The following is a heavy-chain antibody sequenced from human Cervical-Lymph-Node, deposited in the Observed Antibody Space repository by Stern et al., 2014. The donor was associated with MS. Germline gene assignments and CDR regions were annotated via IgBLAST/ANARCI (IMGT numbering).Heavy chain of an antibody. CDR1: GYTFTTYY. V-gene: IGHV1-46*03. CDR2: INPSGGNT. D-gene: IGHD3-22*01. CDR3: ARATFDDSSAYFQYYFDH. Sequence: QVQLVQSGAEVRKPGVSVKVYCKASGYTFTTYYMHWVRQAPGQGLEWMGVINPSGGNTNYAQKFQGRVTMTRDTSTSTVYMELSSLRSEATAMYYCARATFDDSSAYFQYYFDHWGQGTLVTVSS. J-gene: IGHJ4*02.